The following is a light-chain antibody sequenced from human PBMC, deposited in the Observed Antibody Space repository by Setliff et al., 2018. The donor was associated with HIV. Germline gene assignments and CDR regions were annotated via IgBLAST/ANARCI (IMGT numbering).Light chain of an antibody. J-gene: IGLJ1*01. CDR1: SSDVGRYNL. V-gene: IGLV2-23*01. CDR3: CSNTGSNTYV. CDR2: QAT. Sequence: QSVLTQPASVSGSPGQSITISWTGTSSDVGRYNLVSWYQQHPGKAPKLMIYQATKRPSGVSNRFSGSKSGNTASLTISGLQAEDEADYYCCSNTGSNTYVFGTGTKVTVL.